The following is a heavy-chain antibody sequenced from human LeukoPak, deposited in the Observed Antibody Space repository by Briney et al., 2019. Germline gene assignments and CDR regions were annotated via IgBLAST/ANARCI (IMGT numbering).Heavy chain of an antibody. CDR2: INSDGINT. CDR1: GFTFSNYW. CDR3: AKLGRRGSNWEFDY. J-gene: IGHJ4*02. V-gene: IGHV3-74*01. Sequence: GGSLRLSCAASGFTFSNYWMHWVRQAPGKGLVWVSRINSDGINTSYADSVKGRFTISRDNAKNTLNLQMTSLRVEDTAVYYCAKLGRRGSNWEFDYWGQGTLVTVSS. D-gene: IGHD6-13*01.